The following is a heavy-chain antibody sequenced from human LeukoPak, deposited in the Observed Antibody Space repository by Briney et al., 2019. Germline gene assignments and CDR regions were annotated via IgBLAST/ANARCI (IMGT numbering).Heavy chain of an antibody. CDR3: AREYCTRTTCYFDY. CDR2: ILYSGST. D-gene: IGHD2-2*01. J-gene: IGHJ4*02. CDR1: GGSISSDY. V-gene: IGHV4-59*01. Sequence: SETLSLTCSVSGGSISSDYWSWIRQPPEKGLEWIGYILYSGSTNYNPSLKSRLTISVDTSKNQFSLKLSPVTAADTAVYYCAREYCTRTTCYFDYWGQGTLVTVSS.